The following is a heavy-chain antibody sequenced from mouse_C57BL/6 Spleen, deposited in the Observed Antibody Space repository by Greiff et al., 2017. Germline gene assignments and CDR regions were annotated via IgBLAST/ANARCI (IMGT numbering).Heavy chain of an antibody. CDR2: INPNYGTT. J-gene: IGHJ2*01. CDR1: GYSFTDYN. D-gene: IGHD1-1*01. Sequence: VQLQQSGPELVKPGASVNISCKASGYSFTDYNMNWVKQSNGKSLEWIGVINPNYGTTSYNQKFKGKATLTVDQSSSTAYMQINSLTSEDSAVYYCARLNYGSSYYVDYWGQGTTLTVSS. CDR3: ARLNYGSSYYVDY. V-gene: IGHV1-39*01.